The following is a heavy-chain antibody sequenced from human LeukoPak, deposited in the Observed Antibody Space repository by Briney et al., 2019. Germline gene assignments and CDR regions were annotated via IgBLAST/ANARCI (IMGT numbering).Heavy chain of an antibody. CDR1: GYTFTGYY. D-gene: IGHD3-22*01. CDR3: ARAGDDSSGYYLVRH. J-gene: IGHJ4*02. Sequence: ASVKVSCKASGYTFTGYYMHWVRQAPGQGLEWMGWINPNSGGTNYAQKFQGRVTMTRDTSISTAYMELSRLRSDDTAVYYCARAGDDSSGYYLVRHWGQGTLVTVSS. V-gene: IGHV1-2*02. CDR2: INPNSGGT.